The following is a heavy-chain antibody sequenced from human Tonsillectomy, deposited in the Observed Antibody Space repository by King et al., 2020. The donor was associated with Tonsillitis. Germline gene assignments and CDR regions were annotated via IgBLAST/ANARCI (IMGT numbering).Heavy chain of an antibody. CDR2: IGTAGDT. CDR3: ARSSVSYYIPTYYYGMDV. V-gene: IGHV3-13*01. J-gene: IGHJ6*02. Sequence: VQLVESGGGLVQPGGSLRLSCAASGFTFSSYDMHWVRQATGKGLEWVSAIGTAGDTYYPGSVKGRFTISRENAKNSLYLQMNSLRAGDTAVYYVARSSVSYYIPTYYYGMDVWGQGTTVTVSS. CDR1: GFTFSSYD. D-gene: IGHD3-10*01.